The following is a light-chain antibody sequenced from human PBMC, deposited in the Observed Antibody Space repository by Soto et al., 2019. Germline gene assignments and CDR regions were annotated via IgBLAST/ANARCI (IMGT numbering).Light chain of an antibody. CDR1: QSVSSS. CDR3: QQRSNWPLT. J-gene: IGKJ4*01. Sequence: EIVLTQSPGTLSLSPGERATLSCRASQSVSSSLAWYQQKPGQTPRLLIDDASNRATGIPARFNGSGSGTDFTLTVSSLEPEDFAVYYCQQRSNWPLTFGGGNKVEIK. V-gene: IGKV3-11*01. CDR2: DAS.